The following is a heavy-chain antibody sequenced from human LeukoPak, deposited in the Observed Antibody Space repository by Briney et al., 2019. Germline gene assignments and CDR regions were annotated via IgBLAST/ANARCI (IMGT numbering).Heavy chain of an antibody. CDR1: GDSISSSSYY. Sequence: SETLSLTCTVSGDSISSSSYYWGWVRQPPGKGLEWIVKICYRGTTYYNPSLKSRVTMSVDTSKTQFSLKLNSVTAADTAVYYCVSHDCTTASCNSFYGMDVWGQGTAITVSS. V-gene: IGHV4-39*01. D-gene: IGHD2-2*01. CDR2: ICYRGTT. CDR3: VSHDCTTASCNSFYGMDV. J-gene: IGHJ6*02.